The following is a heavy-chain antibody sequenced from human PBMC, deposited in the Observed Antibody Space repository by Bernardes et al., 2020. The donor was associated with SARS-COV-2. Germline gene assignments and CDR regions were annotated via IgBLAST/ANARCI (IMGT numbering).Heavy chain of an antibody. CDR3: ARGRITIFGVVTRPLEV. CDR2: TYYSGST. D-gene: IGHD3-3*01. CDR1: GGSISSYY. J-gene: IGHJ6*02. V-gene: IGHV4-59*01. Sequence: SETLSLTCTVSGGSISSYYWSWIRQPPGKGLEWIGYTYYSGSTNYNPSLKSRVTISVDTSKNQFSLKLSSVTAADTAVYYCARGRITIFGVVTRPLEVWGQGTTVTVSS.